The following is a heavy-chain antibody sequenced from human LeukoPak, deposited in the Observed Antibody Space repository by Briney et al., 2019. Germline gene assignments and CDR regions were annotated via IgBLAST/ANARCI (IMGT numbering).Heavy chain of an antibody. CDR1: GYSISSGYY. CDR3: AREGIVATITDFDY. D-gene: IGHD5-12*01. CDR2: IYHSGST. Sequence: SETLSLTCTVSGYSISSGYYWGRIRQPPGKGLECIGSIYHSGSTYYNPSLKSRVTISVDTSKNQFSLKLSSVTAADTAVYYCAREGIVATITDFDYWGQGTLVTVSS. V-gene: IGHV4-38-2*02. J-gene: IGHJ4*02.